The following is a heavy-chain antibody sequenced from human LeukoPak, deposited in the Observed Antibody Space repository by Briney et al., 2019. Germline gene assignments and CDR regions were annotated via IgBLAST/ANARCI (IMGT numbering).Heavy chain of an antibody. J-gene: IGHJ4*02. D-gene: IGHD3-10*01. CDR1: GFSVNSHY. Sequence: PGGSLRLSCAASGFSVNSHYMSWVRQAPGRGLEWVSVLYSGGSTYYSDSVKGRFTIFRDNSNNTLYLQMDSLRVEDTAVYYCTRDRGSGSYSDYWGQGTLVTVSS. CDR2: LYSGGST. V-gene: IGHV3-53*01. CDR3: TRDRGSGSYSDY.